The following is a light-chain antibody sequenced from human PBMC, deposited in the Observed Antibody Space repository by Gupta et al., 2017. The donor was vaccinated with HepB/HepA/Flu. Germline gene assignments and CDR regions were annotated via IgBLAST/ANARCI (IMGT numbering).Light chain of an antibody. J-gene: IGKJ4*01. CDR1: QPLTDN. CDR2: DIS. CDR3: QQRWRWPLT. Sequence: EIVLTQSPPTLSLSPGETATLSCRASQPLTDNLAWYQQRPGQAPRLLIYDISNRVTDIPTRFSGSGSETDFTLTISNLEPEDFAVYYCQQRWRWPLTFGGGTRVELK. V-gene: IGKV3-11*01.